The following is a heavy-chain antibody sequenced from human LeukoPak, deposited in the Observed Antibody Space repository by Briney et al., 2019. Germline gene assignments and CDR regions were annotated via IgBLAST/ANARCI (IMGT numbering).Heavy chain of an antibody. V-gene: IGHV4-61*05. CDR2: IYYSGST. CDR1: GGSISSSSYY. CDR3: ARSRSEWLSFDY. J-gene: IGHJ4*02. D-gene: IGHD5-12*01. Sequence: SETLSLTCTVSGGSISSSSYYWGWIRQPPGKGLEWIGYIYYSGSTNYNPSLKSRVTISVDTSKNQFSLKLSSVTAADTAVYYCARSRSEWLSFDYWGQGTLVTVSS.